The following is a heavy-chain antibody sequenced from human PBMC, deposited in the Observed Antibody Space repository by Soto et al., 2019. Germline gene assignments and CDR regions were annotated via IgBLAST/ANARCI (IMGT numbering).Heavy chain of an antibody. CDR2: INPANGDT. J-gene: IGHJ4*02. Sequence: QVQLVQSGAEVMKPGASVKVSCQASGYTFSHFALHWVRQAPGQRLEWMGWINPANGDTAYSQKFLGKFTITTDTSASTAYLERHSLTAEDTAVYFCARLQGLLERYSHDYWGQGSLVTVSS. CDR1: GYTFSHFA. V-gene: IGHV1-3*01. D-gene: IGHD1-1*01. CDR3: ARLQGLLERYSHDY.